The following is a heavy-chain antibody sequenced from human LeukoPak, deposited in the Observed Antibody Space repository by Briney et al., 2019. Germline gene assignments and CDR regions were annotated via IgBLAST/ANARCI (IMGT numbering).Heavy chain of an antibody. J-gene: IGHJ3*02. CDR1: GFTFSAYG. V-gene: IGHV3-23*01. Sequence: GGTLRLSCAASGFTFSAYGMTWVRQAPGKRLEWVSVISGNGDSTYYADSVKGRFTISRDNSKNTLYLQMNSLRAEDTAVYYCAKPKASWELLDAFDIWGQGTMVTVSS. CDR3: AKPKASWELLDAFDI. CDR2: ISGNGDST. D-gene: IGHD1-26*01.